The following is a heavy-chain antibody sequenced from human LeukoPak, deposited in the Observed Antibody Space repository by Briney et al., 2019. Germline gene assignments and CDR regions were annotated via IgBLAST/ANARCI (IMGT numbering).Heavy chain of an antibody. CDR2: INPSGGST. CDR1: GYTFTGYY. Sequence: ASVKVSCKASGYTFTGYYMHWVRQAPGQGLEWMGIINPSGGSTSYAQKFQGRVTMTRDTSTSTVYMELSSLRSEDTAVYYCARVWRIAAAAQRFDPWGQGTLVTVSS. CDR3: ARVWRIAAAAQRFDP. V-gene: IGHV1-46*01. J-gene: IGHJ5*02. D-gene: IGHD6-13*01.